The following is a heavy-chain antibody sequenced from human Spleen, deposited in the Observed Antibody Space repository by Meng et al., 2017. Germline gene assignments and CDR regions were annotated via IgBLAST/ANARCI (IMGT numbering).Heavy chain of an antibody. CDR3: VTRGNPYLNC. Sequence: QVPVGQSGAGVKKPGSSVKVSCDASGYTLSRDGFSWVRQAPGQGLEWLGWINTYTGKTDYAQKFQGRVTLTTDTFTSTAYMELRSLRSDDTAVYYCVTRGNPYLNCWGQGTLVTVSS. CDR1: GYTLSRDG. J-gene: IGHJ4*02. CDR2: INTYTGKT. V-gene: IGHV1-18*01.